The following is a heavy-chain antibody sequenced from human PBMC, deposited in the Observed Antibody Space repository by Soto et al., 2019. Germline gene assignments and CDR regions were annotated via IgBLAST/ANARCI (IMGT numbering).Heavy chain of an antibody. CDR3: VRADYDYIWGTYHYTYFDY. V-gene: IGHV1-18*01. CDR2: ISAYNGDT. Sequence: ASVKVSCKASGYTFTTYGINWVRQAPGQGLEWMGWISAYNGDTNYAQKFQGRVTMTTDTSTSTAYMELRSLRYDDTAVYYCVRADYDYIWGTYHYTYFDYCGQGTPVTVSS. D-gene: IGHD3-16*02. CDR1: GYTFTTYG. J-gene: IGHJ4*02.